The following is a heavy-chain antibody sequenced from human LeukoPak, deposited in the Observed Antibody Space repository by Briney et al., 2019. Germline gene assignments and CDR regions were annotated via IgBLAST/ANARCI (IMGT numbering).Heavy chain of an antibody. CDR3: AIKGAPLGVVRD. J-gene: IGHJ4*02. Sequence: PSETLSLTCTVSGGSISSSSYYWGWIRQPPGKGLEWIGSIYYSGSTYYNPSLKSRVTISVDTSKNQFSLKLSSVTAADTAVYYCAIKGAPLGVVRDWGQGALVTVSS. CDR1: GGSISSSSYY. CDR2: IYYSGST. D-gene: IGHD3-3*01. V-gene: IGHV4-39*01.